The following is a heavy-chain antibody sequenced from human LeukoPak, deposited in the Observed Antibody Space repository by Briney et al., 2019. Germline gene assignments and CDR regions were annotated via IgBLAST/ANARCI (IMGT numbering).Heavy chain of an antibody. D-gene: IGHD3-10*02. V-gene: IGHV3-23*01. CDR1: EFTFSSYA. J-gene: IGHJ6*02. CDR2: ISVGGGST. CDR3: AKYVTADGPPYGLDV. Sequence: PGGSLRLSCAASEFTFSSYAMQWVRQAPGKGLEWVSGISVGGGSTYYADSVKGRITISRDNSKNTLYLQMNGLRAEDTAIYYCAKYVTADGPPYGLDVWGQGTTVTVSS.